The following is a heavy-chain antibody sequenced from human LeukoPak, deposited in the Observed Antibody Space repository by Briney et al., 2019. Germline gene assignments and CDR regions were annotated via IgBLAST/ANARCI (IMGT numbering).Heavy chain of an antibody. CDR2: IWYDGSNK. Sequence: GRSLRLSCAASGFTFSSYGMHWVRQAPGKGLEWAAVIWYDGSNKYYADSVKGRFTISRDNSKDTLYLQMNSLRAEDTAVYYCAREIFRGYYFDYWGQGTLVTVSS. D-gene: IGHD3-3*01. CDR3: AREIFRGYYFDY. V-gene: IGHV3-33*01. J-gene: IGHJ4*02. CDR1: GFTFSSYG.